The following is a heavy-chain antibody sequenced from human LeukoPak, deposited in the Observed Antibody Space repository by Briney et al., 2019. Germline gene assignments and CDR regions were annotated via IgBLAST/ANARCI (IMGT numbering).Heavy chain of an antibody. CDR3: ARGRPMNTIFGVVITGLEYYYGMDV. CDR1: GFTFSSYA. V-gene: IGHV3-30-3*01. J-gene: IGHJ6*02. D-gene: IGHD3-3*01. Sequence: PGGSLRLSCAASGFTFSSYAMHWVRQAPGKGLEWVAVISYDGSNKYYADSVKGRFTISRDNSKNTLYLQMNSLRSEDTAVYYCARGRPMNTIFGVVITGLEYYYGMDVWGQGTTVTVSS. CDR2: ISYDGSNK.